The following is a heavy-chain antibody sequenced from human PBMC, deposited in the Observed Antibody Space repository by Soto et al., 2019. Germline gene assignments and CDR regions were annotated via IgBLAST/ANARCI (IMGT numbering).Heavy chain of an antibody. V-gene: IGHV1-18*01. CDR2: ISAYNGNT. Sequence: ASVKVSCKASGYTFTSYGISWVRQAPGQGLEWMGWISAYNGNTDYAQKVQARVTMTTDTSTSTAYMELRSLRSDDTAVYYCARDGARPTVTFFDYWGQGTLVTVSS. D-gene: IGHD4-17*01. CDR1: GYTFTSYG. CDR3: ARDGARPTVTFFDY. J-gene: IGHJ4*02.